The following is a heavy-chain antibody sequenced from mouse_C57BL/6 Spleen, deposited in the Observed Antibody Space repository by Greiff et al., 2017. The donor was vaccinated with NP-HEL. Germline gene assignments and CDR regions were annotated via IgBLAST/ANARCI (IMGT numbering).Heavy chain of an antibody. D-gene: IGHD2-4*01. V-gene: IGHV1-82*01. CDR3: ARRDDYDGFYYAMDY. J-gene: IGHJ4*01. CDR1: GYAFSSSW. Sequence: VKLMESGPELVKPGASVKISCKASGYAFSSSWMNWVKQRPGKGLEWIGRIYPGDGDTNYNGKFKGKATLTADKSSSTAYMQLSSLTSEDSAVYFCARRDDYDGFYYAMDYWGQGTSVTVSS. CDR2: IYPGDGDT.